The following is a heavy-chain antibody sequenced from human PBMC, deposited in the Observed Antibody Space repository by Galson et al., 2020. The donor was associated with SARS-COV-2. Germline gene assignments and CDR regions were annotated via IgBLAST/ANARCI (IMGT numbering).Heavy chain of an antibody. Sequence: SETLSLTCAISGGSISSGGDSYSWIRQPPGKGLEWVGNIYHSGNTYYNPSLKSRVTISIGRSRNQFSLNLSSVTAADTAVYYCARVSRYYGSGSYADAFDIWGRGAAVTVSS. CDR3: ARVSRYYGSGSYADAFDI. J-gene: IGHJ3*02. D-gene: IGHD3-10*01. CDR2: IYHSGNT. V-gene: IGHV4-30-2*01. CDR1: GGSISSGGDS.